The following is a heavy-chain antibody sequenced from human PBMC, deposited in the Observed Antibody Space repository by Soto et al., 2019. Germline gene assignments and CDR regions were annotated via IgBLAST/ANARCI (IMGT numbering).Heavy chain of an antibody. V-gene: IGHV1-46*01. D-gene: IGHD5-18*01. CDR2: INPSGGST. CDR1: GYTFTTYY. J-gene: IGHJ6*02. CDR3: ARRAYNYANMDV. Sequence: QVQLVQSGAEVKKPGASVKVSCETSGYTFTTYYMHWVRQAPGQGLEWMGMINPSGGSTSYAQKFQGRVTMTRDTSTRTIYMELSSLRFDDTAIYYCARRAYNYANMDVWGQGTTVTVSS.